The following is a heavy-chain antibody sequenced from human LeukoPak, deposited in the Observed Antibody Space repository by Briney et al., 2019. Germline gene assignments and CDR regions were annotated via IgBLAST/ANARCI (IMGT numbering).Heavy chain of an antibody. D-gene: IGHD3-10*01. Sequence: PGGSLRLSCAASGFTFSSYAMTWVRQTPGKGLEWVSYISSSGSTIYYADSVKGRFTISRDNAKNSLYLQMNSLRAEDTAVYYCAREFDPFRGMGDPWGQGTLVTVSS. J-gene: IGHJ5*02. CDR2: ISSSGSTI. CDR1: GFTFSSYA. V-gene: IGHV3-48*04. CDR3: AREFDPFRGMGDP.